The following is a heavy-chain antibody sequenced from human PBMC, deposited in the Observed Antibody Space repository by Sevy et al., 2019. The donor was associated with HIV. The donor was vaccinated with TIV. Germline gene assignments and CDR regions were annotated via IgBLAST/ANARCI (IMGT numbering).Heavy chain of an antibody. CDR1: GFSLSTSGMC. CDR2: IDWDDDK. J-gene: IGHJ6*02. D-gene: IGHD2-15*01. V-gene: IGHV2-70*01. Sequence: SGPTLVKPTQTLTLTCTFSGFSLSTSGMCVSWIRQPPGKALEWLALIDWDDDKYYSTSLKTRLTISKDTSKNQVVLTMTNMDPVDTATYYCARIPHGCNDYYYYGMDVWGQGTTVTVSS. CDR3: ARIPHGCNDYYYYGMDV.